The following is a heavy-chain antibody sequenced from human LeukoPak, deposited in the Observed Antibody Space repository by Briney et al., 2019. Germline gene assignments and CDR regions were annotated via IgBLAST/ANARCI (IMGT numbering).Heavy chain of an antibody. Sequence: GGSLRLSCAASGFTFSDHAMDWVRQAPGKGLEWVGRIRNKANSYTTEYAASVQGRFTVSRDDSKNSLYLQMNSMKTEDTAVYYCTRLVGANDWGQGSLVTVSS. J-gene: IGHJ4*02. CDR1: GFTFSDHA. D-gene: IGHD1-26*01. CDR3: TRLVGAND. CDR2: IRNKANSYTT. V-gene: IGHV3-72*01.